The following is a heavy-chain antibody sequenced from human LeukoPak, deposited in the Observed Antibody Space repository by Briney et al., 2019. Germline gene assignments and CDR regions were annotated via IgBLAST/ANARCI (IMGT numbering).Heavy chain of an antibody. Sequence: ASVKVSCKVSGYTLTELSMHWVRQAPGKGLEWMGGLDPEDGETIYAQKFQGRVTMTEDTSTDTAYMELSSLRSEDTAVYYCATDSTNLLYYYYGMDVWGQGTTVTVSS. CDR1: GYTLTELS. CDR3: ATDSTNLLYYYYGMDV. D-gene: IGHD3-3*02. V-gene: IGHV1-24*01. CDR2: LDPEDGET. J-gene: IGHJ6*02.